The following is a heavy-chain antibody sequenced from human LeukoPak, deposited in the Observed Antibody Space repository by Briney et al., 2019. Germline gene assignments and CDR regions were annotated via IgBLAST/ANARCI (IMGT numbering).Heavy chain of an antibody. CDR2: ISSSSSYI. J-gene: IGHJ6*04. D-gene: IGHD3-22*01. V-gene: IGHV3-21*01. CDR3: ARDGTYYYDSSGYGHLDV. CDR1: GFTFSSYS. Sequence: PGGSLRLSCAASGFTFSSYSMNWVRQAPGKGLEWVSSISSSSSYIYYADSVKGRFTISRDNAKNSLYLQMNSLRAEDTAVYYCARDGTYYYDSSGYGHLDVWGKGTTVTISS.